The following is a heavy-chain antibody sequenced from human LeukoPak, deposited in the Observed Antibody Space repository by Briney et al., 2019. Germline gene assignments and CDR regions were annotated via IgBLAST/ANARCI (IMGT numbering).Heavy chain of an antibody. CDR2: VYPGDSDT. Sequence: GESLQISCKGSGYNFPSYWIGWVRQMPGKGLEWMGIVYPGDSDTRYSPSFQGQVTISADKSISTAYLQWSSLKASDTAMYYGARKGGGYYYYYGMDVWGQGTTVSVSS. CDR3: ARKGGGYYYYYGMDV. CDR1: GYNFPSYW. V-gene: IGHV5-51*01. J-gene: IGHJ6*02. D-gene: IGHD3-16*01.